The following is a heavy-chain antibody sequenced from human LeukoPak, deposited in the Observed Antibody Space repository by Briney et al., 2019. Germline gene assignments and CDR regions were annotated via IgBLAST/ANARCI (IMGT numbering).Heavy chain of an antibody. Sequence: SETLSLTCTVSCGSISSGDYYWSWIRQPPGKGLECIGYIYHSGSTYYNPSLKSRVTISVDRSKNQYSLKLSSVTAADTAVYYGARDLQSPQGHYIWFDPWGQGTLVTVSS. J-gene: IGHJ5*02. CDR2: IYHSGST. CDR1: CGSISSGDYY. CDR3: ARDLQSPQGHYIWFDP. V-gene: IGHV4-30-4*08.